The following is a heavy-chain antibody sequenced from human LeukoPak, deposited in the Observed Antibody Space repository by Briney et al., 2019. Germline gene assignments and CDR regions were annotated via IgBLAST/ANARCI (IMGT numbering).Heavy chain of an antibody. Sequence: SGDSLRLSCAASGFTFSSYWMTWVRRAPGKGLEGVANIRGDGSEKKYVDSVKGRFTISRDNAKNSLYLQMDNLRAEDTAMYYCARTSSITCYDYWGRGTLVTVSS. D-gene: IGHD2-2*01. CDR3: ARTSSITCYDY. V-gene: IGHV3-7*03. CDR1: GFTFSSYW. CDR2: IRGDGSEK. J-gene: IGHJ4*02.